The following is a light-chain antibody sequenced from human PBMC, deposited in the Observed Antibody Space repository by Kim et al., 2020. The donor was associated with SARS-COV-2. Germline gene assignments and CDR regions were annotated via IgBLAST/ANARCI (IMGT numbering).Light chain of an antibody. CDR2: QNR. J-gene: IGLJ2*01. V-gene: IGLV3-1*01. Sequence: SPGQTVSITCSGDKLGNKYACWYQQKAGQSPVLVIYQNRKRPSGIPERFSGSNSGNTATLTISGTQAVDEADYYCQAWDNSIYVVFGGGTQLTVL. CDR3: QAWDNSIYVV. CDR1: KLGNKY.